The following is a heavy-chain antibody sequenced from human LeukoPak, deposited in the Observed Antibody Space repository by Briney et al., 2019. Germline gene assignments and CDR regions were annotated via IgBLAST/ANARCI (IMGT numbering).Heavy chain of an antibody. J-gene: IGHJ5*02. CDR1: GYSFTSYW. D-gene: IGHD6-19*01. Sequence: PGESLKISCKGSGYSFTSYWIGWARQMPGKGLEWMGIIYPGDSDTRYSPSFQGQVTISAGKSISTAYLQWSSLKASDTAMYYCARLIAVAGTGWFDPWGRGTLVTVSS. CDR3: ARLIAVAGTGWFDP. CDR2: IYPGDSDT. V-gene: IGHV5-51*01.